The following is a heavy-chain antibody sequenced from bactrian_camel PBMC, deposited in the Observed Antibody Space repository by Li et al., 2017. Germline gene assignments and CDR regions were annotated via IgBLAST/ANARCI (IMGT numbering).Heavy chain of an antibody. CDR2: IDSDSGP. D-gene: IGHD2*01. CDR3: AASWDVTAIEALGRIADPAFGY. Sequence: DVQLVESGGGSVQAGGSLRLSCAASRYTYSRYCMGWFRQAPGKEREGVASIDSDSGPTYADSVKGRFTISKDNAKNILYLQMDNLKPEDSATYRCAASWDVTAIEALGRIADPAFGYWGEGTQVTVS. J-gene: IGHJ6*01. V-gene: IGHV3S67*01. CDR1: RYTYSRYC.